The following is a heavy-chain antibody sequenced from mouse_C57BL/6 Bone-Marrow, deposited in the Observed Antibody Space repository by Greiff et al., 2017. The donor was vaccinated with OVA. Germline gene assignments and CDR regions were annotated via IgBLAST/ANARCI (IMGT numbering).Heavy chain of an antibody. V-gene: IGHV1-5*01. CDR3: TRRRYDPLFDY. D-gene: IGHD2-3*01. Sequence: EVKVVESWTVLARPGASVKMSCKTSGYTFTSYWMHWVKQRPGQGLEWIGAIYPGNSDTSYNQKFKGKAKLTAVTSASTAYMELSSLTNEDSAVYYCTRRRYDPLFDYWGQGTTLTVSS. CDR1: GYTFTSYW. J-gene: IGHJ2*01. CDR2: IYPGNSDT.